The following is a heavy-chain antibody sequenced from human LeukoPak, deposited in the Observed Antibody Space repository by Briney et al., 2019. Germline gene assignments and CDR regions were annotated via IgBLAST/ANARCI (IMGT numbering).Heavy chain of an antibody. J-gene: IGHJ4*02. CDR3: AKSLDYDILTGYGANDY. Sequence: PGGSLRISCAASGFTVSSNYMSWVRQAPGKGLEWVSVIYSGGSTYYADSVKGRFTISRDNSKNTLYLQMNSLRAEDTAVYYCAKSLDYDILTGYGANDYWGQGTLVTVSS. D-gene: IGHD3-9*01. V-gene: IGHV3-53*01. CDR1: GFTVSSNY. CDR2: IYSGGST.